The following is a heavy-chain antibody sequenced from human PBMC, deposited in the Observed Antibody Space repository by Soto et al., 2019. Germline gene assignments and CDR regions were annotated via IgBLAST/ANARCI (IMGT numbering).Heavy chain of an antibody. CDR1: GYTCTNYW. Sequence: GEPLKISCQGSGYTCTNYWIGWVRQMPGKGLEWMGIIYPSNSHTRYSPSFQGQVTISADKSISTAYLQWSSLKASDTAMYYCARPGGRDASGYYGGRHALDFWGQATIVTVSS. J-gene: IGHJ3*01. V-gene: IGHV5-51*01. CDR3: ARPGGRDASGYYGGRHALDF. D-gene: IGHD3-22*01. CDR2: IYPSNSHT.